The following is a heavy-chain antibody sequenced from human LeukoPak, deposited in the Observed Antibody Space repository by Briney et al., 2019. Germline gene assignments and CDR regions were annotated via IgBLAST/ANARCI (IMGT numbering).Heavy chain of an antibody. J-gene: IGHJ4*02. Sequence: GGSLRLSCAASGFTFSSFRMTWVRQAPGKGLEWVSAIGSSSGGTTYYADSVKGRFTISRDNSKNTLYLQMNSLTVEDTAVYYCAKDRGYWGQGTLVTVSS. CDR3: AKDRGY. CDR1: GFTFSSFR. CDR2: IGSSSGGTT. V-gene: IGHV3-23*01.